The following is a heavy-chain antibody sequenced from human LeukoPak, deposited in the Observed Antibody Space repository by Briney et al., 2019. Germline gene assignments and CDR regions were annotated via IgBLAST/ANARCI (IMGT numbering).Heavy chain of an antibody. D-gene: IGHD3-3*01. Sequence: SETLSLTCTVSGGSIGSYYWSWIRQPAGKGLEWIGRIYTSGSTNYNPSLKSRVTMSVDTSKNQFSLKLSSVTAADTAVYYCARGDYDFWSGYYGFDPWGQGTLVTVSS. CDR1: GGSIGSYY. CDR3: ARGDYDFWSGYYGFDP. J-gene: IGHJ5*02. CDR2: IYTSGST. V-gene: IGHV4-4*07.